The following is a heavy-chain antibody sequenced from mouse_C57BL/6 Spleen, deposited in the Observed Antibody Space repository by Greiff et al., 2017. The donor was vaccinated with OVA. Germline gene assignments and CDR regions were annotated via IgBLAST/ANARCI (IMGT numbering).Heavy chain of an antibody. V-gene: IGHV5-12*01. CDR1: GFTFSDYY. J-gene: IGHJ3*01. CDR3: ARQYYGMSYGFAD. CDR2: ISNGGGST. Sequence: DVKLVESGGGLVQPGGSLKLSCAASGFTFSDYYMYWVRQTPEKRLEWVAYISNGGGSTYYPDTVKGRFTISRDNAKNTLYLQMSRLKSEDTAMYYCARQYYGMSYGFADWGQGTLVTVSA. D-gene: IGHD1-1*01.